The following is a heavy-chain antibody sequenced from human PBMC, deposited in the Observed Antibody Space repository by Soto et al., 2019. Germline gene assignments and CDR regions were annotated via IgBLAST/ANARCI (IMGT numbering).Heavy chain of an antibody. J-gene: IGHJ4*02. CDR1: GYTFTSYG. CDR3: AREAAAGTLDC. V-gene: IGHV1-18*01. Sequence: QVQLVQSGAEVKKPGASVKVSCKASGYTFTSYGISWVRQAPGQGLEWMGWISAYNGNTNHAQNLQGRVTVTTDTSTSTAYMELRIVRSDDRAVYYCAREAAAGTLDCWGQGILVTVYS. D-gene: IGHD6-13*01. CDR2: ISAYNGNT.